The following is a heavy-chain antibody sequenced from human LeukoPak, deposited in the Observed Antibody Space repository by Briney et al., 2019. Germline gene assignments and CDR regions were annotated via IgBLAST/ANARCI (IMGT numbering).Heavy chain of an antibody. J-gene: IGHJ4*02. Sequence: GGSLRLSCAASGFTFSSYAMSWVRQTPGKGLEWVSSISGSGGGTYYADSVKGRFTISRDNSKNTLYLQMNSLRADDTAVYNCANGVSYWGQGTLVTVSS. CDR3: ANGVSY. D-gene: IGHD3-16*01. CDR1: GFTFSSYA. V-gene: IGHV3-23*01. CDR2: ISGSGGGT.